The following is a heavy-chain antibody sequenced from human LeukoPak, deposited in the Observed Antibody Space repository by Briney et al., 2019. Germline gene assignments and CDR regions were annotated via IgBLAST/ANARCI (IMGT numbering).Heavy chain of an antibody. V-gene: IGHV3-23*01. CDR1: GFTFSSYA. Sequence: AGGSLRLSCAASGFTFSSYAMSWVRQAPGKGLEWVSAISGSGSSTYYADSVKGRFTISRDNSKNTLYLQMHSLREEDTAVYYCAKGEGGAADYWGQGTLVTVSS. CDR2: ISGSGSST. J-gene: IGHJ4*02. CDR3: AKGEGGAADY. D-gene: IGHD4/OR15-4a*01.